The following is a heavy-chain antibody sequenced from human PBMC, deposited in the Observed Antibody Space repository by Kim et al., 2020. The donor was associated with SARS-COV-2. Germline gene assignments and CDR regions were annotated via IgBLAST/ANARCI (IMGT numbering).Heavy chain of an antibody. CDR3: TSLLRDYHMDV. Sequence: GGSLRLSCAASGFTFSGPSVHWVRQASGKGLEWVGRIRNKARNYATAYAESVKGRFTVSRDDSKNTAYLQMNSLKTEDTAVYYCTSLLRDYHMDVWGQGTTVTVSS. CDR1: GFTFSGPS. J-gene: IGHJ6*02. D-gene: IGHD3-16*01. V-gene: IGHV3-73*01. CDR2: IRNKARNYAT.